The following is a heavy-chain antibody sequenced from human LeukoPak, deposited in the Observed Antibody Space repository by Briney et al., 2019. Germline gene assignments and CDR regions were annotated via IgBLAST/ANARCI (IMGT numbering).Heavy chain of an antibody. CDR1: GGSISSYY. Sequence: SETLSLTCTVSGGSISSYYWSWIRQPAGKGLEWIGRIYTSGSTDYNPSLKSRVTMSVDTSKNQFSLKLSSVTAADTAVYYCASGVWHSSSWYGTNYWGQGTLVTVSS. CDR2: IYTSGST. J-gene: IGHJ4*02. CDR3: ASGVWHSSSWYGTNY. D-gene: IGHD6-13*01. V-gene: IGHV4-4*07.